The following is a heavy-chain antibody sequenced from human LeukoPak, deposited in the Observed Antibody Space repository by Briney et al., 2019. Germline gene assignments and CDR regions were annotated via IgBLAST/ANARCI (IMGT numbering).Heavy chain of an antibody. CDR1: GFTFSSYA. V-gene: IGHV3-30*02. CDR2: IRYDERNK. Sequence: QAGGSLRLSCEASGFTFSSYAMHWVRQAPGKGLEWVAFIRYDERNKYYSDSVKGRFTISRDNSKNTLYLQMNSLRAEDTAVYYCARNYYDSSGFLKGDYWGQGTLVTVSP. CDR3: ARNYYDSSGFLKGDY. D-gene: IGHD3-22*01. J-gene: IGHJ4*02.